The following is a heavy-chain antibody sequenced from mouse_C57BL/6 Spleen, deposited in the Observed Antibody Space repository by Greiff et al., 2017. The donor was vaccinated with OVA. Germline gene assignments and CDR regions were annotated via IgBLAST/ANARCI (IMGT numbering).Heavy chain of an antibody. Sequence: EVHLVESGGGLVKPGGSLKLSCAASGFTFSSYTMSWVRQTPEKRLEWVATISGGGGNTYYPDSVKGRFTISRDNAKNTLYLQMSSLRSEDTALYYCARHEPFITTVVPYFDYWGQGTTLTVSS. J-gene: IGHJ2*01. CDR1: GFTFSSYT. V-gene: IGHV5-9*01. D-gene: IGHD1-1*01. CDR3: ARHEPFITTVVPYFDY. CDR2: ISGGGGNT.